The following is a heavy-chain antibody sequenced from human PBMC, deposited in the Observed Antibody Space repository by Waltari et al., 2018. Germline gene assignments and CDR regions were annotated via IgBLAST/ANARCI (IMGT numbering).Heavy chain of an antibody. D-gene: IGHD6-19*01. CDR2: ISYDGSNK. CDR1: GFTFSSSG. J-gene: IGHJ3*02. V-gene: IGHV3-30*18. CDR3: AKDHHPFISGWYLDAFDI. Sequence: QVQLVESGGGVVQPGRSLRLSCAASGFTFSSSGMHWVRQAPGKGLEWVAVISYDGSNKYYADSVKGRFTISRDNSKNTLYLQMNSLRAEDTAVYYCAKDHHPFISGWYLDAFDIWGQGTMVTVSS.